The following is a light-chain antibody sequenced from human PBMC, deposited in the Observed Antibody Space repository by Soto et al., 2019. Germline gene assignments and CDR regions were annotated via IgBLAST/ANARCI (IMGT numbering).Light chain of an antibody. Sequence: DIQMTQSPSAMSAAVGDRVTITCRASQDIGYHLGWFQQKPGKAPKRLIYSASSLDSGVPSRFSATGSGTEFTFTISSLHPEDFATYYCQLHTTYPRPFGSWPKVDIK. CDR3: QLHTTYPRP. V-gene: IGKV1-17*03. J-gene: IGKJ1*01. CDR1: QDIGYH. CDR2: SAS.